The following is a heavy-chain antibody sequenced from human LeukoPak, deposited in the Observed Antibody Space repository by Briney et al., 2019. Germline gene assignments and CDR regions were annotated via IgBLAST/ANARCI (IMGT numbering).Heavy chain of an antibody. D-gene: IGHD6-6*01. V-gene: IGHV3-43*01. CDR3: AKVNRAYSSSSSLNFDS. J-gene: IGHJ4*02. Sequence: GGSLRLSCAASGFTFNDYNIHWVRQAPGKGLEWVSLISWDGYTTYYADSVKGRFTISRDNSKNSLYLQMNRLRTEDTALYYCAKVNRAYSSSSSLNFDSWGQGTLVTVSS. CDR1: GFTFNDYN. CDR2: ISWDGYTT.